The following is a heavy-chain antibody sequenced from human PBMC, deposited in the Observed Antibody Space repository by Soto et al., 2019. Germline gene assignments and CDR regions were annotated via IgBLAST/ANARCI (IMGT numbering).Heavy chain of an antibody. Sequence: QVQLVESGGGVVQPGRSLRLSCAASGFTFSSYGMHWVRQAPGKGLEWVAVISYDGSNKFYADSVKGRFTISRDNSKNTLYLQMNSLRAEDTAVYYCAKDLDCPSYFNYWGQGTLVTVSS. CDR1: GFTFSSYG. CDR2: ISYDGSNK. CDR3: AKDLDCPSYFNY. J-gene: IGHJ4*02. V-gene: IGHV3-30*18. D-gene: IGHD2-15*01.